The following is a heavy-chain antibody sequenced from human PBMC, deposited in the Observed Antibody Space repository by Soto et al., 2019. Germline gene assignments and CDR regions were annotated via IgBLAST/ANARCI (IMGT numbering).Heavy chain of an antibody. D-gene: IGHD3-22*01. V-gene: IGHV5-51*01. CDR3: ARGGSSDSSAYLNWFDP. J-gene: IGHJ5*02. Sequence: GESLKISCKGSGYSFTSYWIGWVRQMPGKGLEWMGIIYPGDSDTRYSPSFQGQVTISADKSISTAYLQWSSLKASDTAVYYCARGGSSDSSAYLNWFDPWGQGTLVTVSS. CDR1: GYSFTSYW. CDR2: IYPGDSDT.